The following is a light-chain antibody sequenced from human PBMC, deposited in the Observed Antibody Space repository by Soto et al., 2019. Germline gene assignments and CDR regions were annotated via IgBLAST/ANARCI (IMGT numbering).Light chain of an antibody. V-gene: IGKV3-20*01. CDR2: AS. Sequence: EIVLTQSPGTLSLSPGERATLSCRASQSVSDSYLAWYQQKPGQAPRLLIYASSRATGIPDRFSGSGSGTDFTLSISRLEPEXFAVYXCQHYGTSALFGPGTRVDIK. CDR3: QHYGTSAL. J-gene: IGKJ3*01. CDR1: QSVSDSY.